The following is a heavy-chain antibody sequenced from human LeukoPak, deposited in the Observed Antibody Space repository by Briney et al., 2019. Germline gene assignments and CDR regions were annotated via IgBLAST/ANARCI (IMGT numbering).Heavy chain of an antibody. V-gene: IGHV3-21*01. Sequence: GGSLRLSCTASGFIFSDYSMNWVRQAPGKGLEWVSSISSSSSYIYYADSVKGRFTISRDNAKNSLYLQMNSLRAEDTAVYYCARMIVATRAFDYWGQGTLVTVSS. D-gene: IGHD5-12*01. CDR3: ARMIVATRAFDY. J-gene: IGHJ4*02. CDR1: GFIFSDYS. CDR2: ISSSSSYI.